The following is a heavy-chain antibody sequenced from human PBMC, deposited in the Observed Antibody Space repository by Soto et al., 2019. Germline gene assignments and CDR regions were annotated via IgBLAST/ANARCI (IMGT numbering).Heavy chain of an antibody. J-gene: IGHJ5*02. CDR2: IYYSGST. CDR3: ARLITFGGVNPGEVHNDWFAP. Sequence: SETLSLTCTVSGGSISSSSYYWGWIRQPPGKGLEWIGSIYYSGSTYYNPSLKSRVTISVDTSKNQFSLKLSSVTAADTAVYYCARLITFGGVNPGEVHNDWFAPWGQGTLVTVSS. D-gene: IGHD3-16*01. V-gene: IGHV4-39*01. CDR1: GGSISSSSYY.